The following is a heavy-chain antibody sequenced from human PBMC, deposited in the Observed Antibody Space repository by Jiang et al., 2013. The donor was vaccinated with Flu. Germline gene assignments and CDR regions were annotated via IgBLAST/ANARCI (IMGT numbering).Heavy chain of an antibody. CDR3: FXGSGSFYSEDY. CDR2: IYYSGHT. V-gene: IGHV4-39*01. D-gene: IGHD3-10*01. CDR1: GGSIGTSNNY. J-gene: IGHJ4*02. Sequence: LLKPSETLSLTCTVSGGSIGTSNNYWGWIRQPPGKGLEWIGSIYYSGHTYYNPSLKSRVTISVDTSRNQFSLKLSSVTAADTAVYYCFXGSGSFYSEDYWGQGNPGSPSPQ.